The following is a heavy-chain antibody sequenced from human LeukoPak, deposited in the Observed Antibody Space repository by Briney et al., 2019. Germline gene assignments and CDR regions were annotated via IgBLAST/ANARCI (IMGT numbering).Heavy chain of an antibody. D-gene: IGHD3-16*01. CDR1: GDSVSINSAA. Sequence: SQTLSLTFAISGDSVSINSAAWTWIRQSPSRGLEWLGRTYYWSKWYNDYAVSVKDRITINSDTAKNEFSLHLNSVTPEDAAVYYCARCLHDKGCLGYFDYWGQGTLVTVSS. V-gene: IGHV6-1*01. CDR3: ARCLHDKGCLGYFDY. CDR2: TYYWSKWYN. J-gene: IGHJ4*02.